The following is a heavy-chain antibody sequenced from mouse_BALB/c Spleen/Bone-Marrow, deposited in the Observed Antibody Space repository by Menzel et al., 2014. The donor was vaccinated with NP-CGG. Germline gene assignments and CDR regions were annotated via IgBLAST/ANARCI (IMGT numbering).Heavy chain of an antibody. CDR1: GYTFTTYG. D-gene: IGHD1-3*01. J-gene: IGHJ2*01. CDR2: IYPGSDST. CDR3: VXVELLAY. V-gene: IGHV1S17*01. Sequence: QVQLQQSGAELVKPGTSVKMSCKASGYTFTTYGMHWVKQRPGQGLEWIGHIYPGSDSTNYNEKFKSKATLNVDTSSSPTYMQLTSLTSEDSAVYXXVXVELLAYWGQGTTLTVSS.